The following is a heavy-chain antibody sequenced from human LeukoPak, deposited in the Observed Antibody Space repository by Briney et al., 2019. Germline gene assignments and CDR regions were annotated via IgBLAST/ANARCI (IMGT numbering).Heavy chain of an antibody. CDR3: ARLELDSYYFDY. J-gene: IGHJ4*02. Sequence: PSETLSLTCTVSGGSISSGDYYWSWIRQPPGKGLEWIGSIYYSGSTYYNPSLKSRVTISVDTSKNQFSPKLSSVTAADTAVYYCARLELDSYYFDYWGQGTLVTVSS. V-gene: IGHV4-39*01. CDR2: IYYSGST. CDR1: GGSISSGDYY. D-gene: IGHD1-1*01.